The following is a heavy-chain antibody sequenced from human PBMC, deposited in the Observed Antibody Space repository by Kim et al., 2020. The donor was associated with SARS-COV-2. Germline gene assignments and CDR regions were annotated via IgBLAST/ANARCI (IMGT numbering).Heavy chain of an antibody. CDR3: GREEAQLRYFDY. CDR1: GGSINSGDYY. D-gene: IGHD1-1*01. J-gene: IGHJ4*03. V-gene: IGHV4-30-4*01. CDR2: IYDSRTT. Sequence: SETLSLTCTVSGGSINSGDYYWSWIRQPPGKGLEGVGYIYDSRTTYYNPSLRSRVSISVDTSKNQYSLKLSPVTAADTAFYYCGREEAQLRYFDYWPQGT.